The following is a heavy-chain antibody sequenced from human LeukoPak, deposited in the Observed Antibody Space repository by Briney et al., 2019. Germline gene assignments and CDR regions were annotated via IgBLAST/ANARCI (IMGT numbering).Heavy chain of an antibody. CDR2: VYYSGNT. CDR3: TREYGFMTTVFHAFDI. CDR1: GGSFSGYY. D-gene: IGHD4-17*01. Sequence: KPSETLSLTCAVYGGSFSGYYWGWIRQPPGKGLEWIGSVYYSGNTYYNSSLRSRVTISVDTSKNQFSLKLSSVTAADTAIYYCTREYGFMTTVFHAFDIWGQGTMVTVSS. J-gene: IGHJ3*02. V-gene: IGHV4-34*01.